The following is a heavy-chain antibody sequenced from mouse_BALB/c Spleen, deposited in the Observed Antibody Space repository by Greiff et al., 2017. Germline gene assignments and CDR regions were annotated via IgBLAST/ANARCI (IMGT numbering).Heavy chain of an antibody. V-gene: IGHV5-4*02. Sequence: EVKLVESGGGLVKPGGSLKLSCAASGFTFSDYYMYWVRQTPEKRLEWVATISDGGSYTYYPDSVKGRFTISRDNAKNNLYLQMSSLKSEDTAMYYCARDDYDVLDYWGQGTSVTVSS. CDR3: ARDDYDVLDY. CDR2: ISDGGSYT. J-gene: IGHJ4*01. D-gene: IGHD2-4*01. CDR1: GFTFSDYY.